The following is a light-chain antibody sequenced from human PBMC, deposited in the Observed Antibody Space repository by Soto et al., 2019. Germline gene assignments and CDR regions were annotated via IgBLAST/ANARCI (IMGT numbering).Light chain of an antibody. J-gene: IGLJ1*01. CDR3: AAWDDSLGAYV. V-gene: IGLV2-14*02. CDR1: SSDVGTYDL. CDR2: EAT. Sequence: QSALTQPASVSGSPGQSITISCTGTSSDVGTYDLVSWYQHHPGAAPKLIIYEATRRPSGVPQRFSGSKTGTSASLAIGGLQSEDGADYYCAAWDDSLGAYVFGTGTKLTVL.